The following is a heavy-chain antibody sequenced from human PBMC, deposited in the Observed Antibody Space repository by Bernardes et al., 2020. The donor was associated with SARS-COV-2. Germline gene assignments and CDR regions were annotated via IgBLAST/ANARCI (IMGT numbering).Heavy chain of an antibody. CDR2: ISSESNYI. CDR1: GFTFSSYN. J-gene: IGHJ4*02. CDR3: ASSLF. V-gene: IGHV3-21*01. Sequence: GGSLRLSCVVSGFTFSSYNMNWFRQAPGKGLEWVSSISSESNYIFYAESAQGRFTISRDNARSSLYLQLSSLRAEDTAIYYCASSLFWGQGTLVTVSS.